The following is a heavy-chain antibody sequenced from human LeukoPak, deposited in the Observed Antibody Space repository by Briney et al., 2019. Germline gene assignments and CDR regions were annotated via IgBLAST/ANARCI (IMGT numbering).Heavy chain of an antibody. D-gene: IGHD3-22*01. Sequence: ASVKVSCKASGYTFTGYYMHWVRQAPGQGLEWMGWINPNSGGTNYAQKFQGRVTMTRDTSISTAYMELSRLRSDDTAVYYCARGVAMIAVVINDAFDIWGQGTMVTVSS. J-gene: IGHJ3*02. CDR1: GYTFTGYY. V-gene: IGHV1-2*02. CDR2: INPNSGGT. CDR3: ARGVAMIAVVINDAFDI.